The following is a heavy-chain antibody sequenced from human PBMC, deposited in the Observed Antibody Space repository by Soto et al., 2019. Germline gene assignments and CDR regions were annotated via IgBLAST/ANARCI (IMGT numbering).Heavy chain of an antibody. CDR3: AKKAGYSGYDPSDY. CDR1: GFTFSSYV. CDR2: VSTSGGST. D-gene: IGHD5-12*01. V-gene: IGHV3-23*01. Sequence: PVGSLRLSCAASGFTFSSYVMSWVRQAPGKGLQWVSAVSTSGGSTFNADSVKGRFAISRDNSKNTLYLQMNSLRAEDTAIYYCAKKAGYSGYDPSDYWGQGTLVTVSS. J-gene: IGHJ4*02.